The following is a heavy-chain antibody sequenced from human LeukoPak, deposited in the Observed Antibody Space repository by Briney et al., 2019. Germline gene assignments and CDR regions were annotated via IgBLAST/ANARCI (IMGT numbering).Heavy chain of an antibody. J-gene: IGHJ4*02. CDR2: ISYDGSNK. V-gene: IGHV3-30-3*01. D-gene: IGHD5-24*01. Sequence: GGSLRLSCAASGFTFSNYAMHWVRQAPGKGLKWVAFISYDGSNKHYADSVKGRFTISRDNSKNTLYLQMNSLRPEDTAVYYCARARFGYNRGPFDYWGQGILVTVSS. CDR3: ARARFGYNRGPFDY. CDR1: GFTFSNYA.